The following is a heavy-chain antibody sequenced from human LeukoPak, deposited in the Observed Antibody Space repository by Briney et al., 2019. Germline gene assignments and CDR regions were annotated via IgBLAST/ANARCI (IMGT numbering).Heavy chain of an antibody. CDR1: GGSVSSGSYY. J-gene: IGHJ4*02. D-gene: IGHD3-10*01. CDR3: ARHTGSNYFDY. Sequence: PSETLSLTCTVSGGSVSSGSYYWGWIRQPPGKGLEWIGSIYYSGITYYNPSLKSRVTISVDTSKNQFSLKLTSVIAADTAVFYCARHTGSNYFDYWGQGTLVTVSS. V-gene: IGHV4-39*01. CDR2: IYYSGIT.